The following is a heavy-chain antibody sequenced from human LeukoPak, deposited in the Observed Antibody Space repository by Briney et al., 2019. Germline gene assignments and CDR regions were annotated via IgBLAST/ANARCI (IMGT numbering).Heavy chain of an antibody. CDR1: GFTFSDYF. Sequence: PGGSLRLSCAASGFTFSDYFMTWIRQASGKGLEWVSSISSGGCTTYYADSVKGRFTISRDNAKNSLFLQMNSLRAEDTAVYYCARAPYDSFDYWGQGALVTVSS. J-gene: IGHJ4*02. D-gene: IGHD3-22*01. CDR2: ISSGGCTT. V-gene: IGHV3-11*04. CDR3: ARAPYDSFDY.